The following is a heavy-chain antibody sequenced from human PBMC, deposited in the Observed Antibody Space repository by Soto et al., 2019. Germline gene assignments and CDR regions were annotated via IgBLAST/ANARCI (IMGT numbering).Heavy chain of an antibody. J-gene: IGHJ3*02. D-gene: IGHD6-19*01. CDR3: AKAANGWFSAFDI. V-gene: IGHV3-23*01. CDR1: GFTFSSYA. Sequence: EVQLLESGGGLVQPGGSLRLSCAASGFTFSSYAMSWVRQAPGKGLEWVSAISGSGGTTYYADSVKGRFTFSIDNSKNTLYLQMSSLRAEDTAVYYCAKAANGWFSAFDIWGQGTMVTVSS. CDR2: ISGSGGTT.